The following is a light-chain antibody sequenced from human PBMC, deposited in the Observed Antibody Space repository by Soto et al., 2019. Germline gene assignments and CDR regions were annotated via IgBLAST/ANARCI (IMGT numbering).Light chain of an antibody. J-gene: IGKJ1*01. CDR2: DAS. Sequence: IPMTQSPSTLSASVGDRVTITCRASHNIERWMAWYQQKPGKAPSLLIFDASTLHSGVPSRFSGSGSGTDFTLTISSLQPDDFATYDCQQFAISTTFGQGTKVEVK. CDR3: QQFAISTT. CDR1: HNIERW. V-gene: IGKV1-5*01.